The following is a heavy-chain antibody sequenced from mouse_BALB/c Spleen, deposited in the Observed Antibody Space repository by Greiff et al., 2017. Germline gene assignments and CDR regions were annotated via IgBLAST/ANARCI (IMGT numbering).Heavy chain of an antibody. CDR2: INPYNGDT. J-gene: IGHJ4*01. CDR3: ARRYGNYGDAMDY. Sequence: VQLKESGPELVKPGASVKISCKASGYSFTGYFMNWVKQSHGKSLEWIGRINPYNGDTFYNQKFKGKAILTVDKSSSTAYMELRSLTSEDSAVYYCARRYGNYGDAMDYWGQGTSVTVSS. CDR1: GYSFTGYF. V-gene: IGHV1-20*01. D-gene: IGHD2-10*02.